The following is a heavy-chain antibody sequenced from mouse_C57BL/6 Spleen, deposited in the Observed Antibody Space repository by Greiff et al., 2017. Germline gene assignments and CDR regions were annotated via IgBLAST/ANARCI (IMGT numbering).Heavy chain of an antibody. J-gene: IGHJ4*01. CDR1: GYTFTSYW. D-gene: IGHD3-2*02. CDR2: IHPNSGST. Sequence: QVQLQQPGAELVKPGASVKLSCKASGYTFTSYWMHWVQQRPGQGLEWIGMIHPNSGSTTYNEKFKSKATLTVDKSYSTAYMQLSSLTSEDSAVYYCASPDSSGYGEAMDYWGQGTSVTVSS. CDR3: ASPDSSGYGEAMDY. V-gene: IGHV1-64*01.